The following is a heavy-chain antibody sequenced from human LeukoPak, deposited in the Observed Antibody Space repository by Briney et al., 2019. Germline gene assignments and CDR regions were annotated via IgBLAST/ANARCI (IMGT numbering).Heavy chain of an antibody. J-gene: IGHJ4*02. CDR3: ARGSYYGDYVFDY. Sequence: GGSLRLSCAASGLTFSTYTMNWVRQAPGKGLEWVSSISSSSSYIYYADSVKGRFTISRDNAKNSLYLQMNSLRAEDTAVYYCARGSYYGDYVFDYWGQGTLVTVSS. CDR1: GLTFSTYT. CDR2: ISSSSSYI. D-gene: IGHD4-17*01. V-gene: IGHV3-21*01.